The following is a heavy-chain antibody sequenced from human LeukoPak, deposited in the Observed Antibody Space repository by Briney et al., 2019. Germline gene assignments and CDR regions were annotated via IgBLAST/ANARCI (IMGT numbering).Heavy chain of an antibody. CDR3: ATVGAYYDSSGYIG. Sequence: ASVKVSCKASGYTFTGYYMHWVRQAPGQGLEWMGRINPNSGGTNYAQKFQGRVTMTEDTSTDTAYMELSSLRSEDTAVYYCATVGAYYDSSGYIGWGQGTLVTVSS. CDR1: GYTFTGYY. CDR2: INPNSGGT. J-gene: IGHJ4*02. D-gene: IGHD3-22*01. V-gene: IGHV1-2*06.